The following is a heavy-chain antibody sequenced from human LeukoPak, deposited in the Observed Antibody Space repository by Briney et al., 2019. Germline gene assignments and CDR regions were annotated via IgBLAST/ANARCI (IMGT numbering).Heavy chain of an antibody. CDR2: IYPGDSDT. Sequence: GESLKISCKGSGYSFTSYWIGWVRQMPGKGLEWMGIIYPGDSDTRYSPSFQGQVTISADKSISTAYLQWSSLEASDTAMYYCARRRYDSSGYYQYAWFDYWGQGTLVTVSS. J-gene: IGHJ4*02. CDR3: ARRRYDSSGYYQYAWFDY. D-gene: IGHD3-22*01. V-gene: IGHV5-51*01. CDR1: GYSFTSYW.